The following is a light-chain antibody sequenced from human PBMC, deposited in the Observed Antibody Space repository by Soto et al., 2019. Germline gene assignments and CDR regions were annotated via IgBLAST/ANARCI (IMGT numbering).Light chain of an antibody. Sequence: IQMTQSPSSLSASVGDRVTITCQASQDISNYLNWYQQKPGKAPKLLIYDASNLETGVPSRFSGSGSGTDFTFTISSLQPDDIAAYYCQQYDNLPLTFGGRTKVEIK. J-gene: IGKJ4*01. V-gene: IGKV1-33*01. CDR3: QQYDNLPLT. CDR1: QDISNY. CDR2: DAS.